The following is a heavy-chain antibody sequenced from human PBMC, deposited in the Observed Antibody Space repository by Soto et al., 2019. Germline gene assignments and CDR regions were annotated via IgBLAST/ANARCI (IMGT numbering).Heavy chain of an antibody. J-gene: IGHJ6*02. V-gene: IGHV1-69*13. Sequence: SVKVSCKASGGTFSSYAISWVRQAPGQGLEWMGGIIPIFGTANYAQKFQGRVTITADESTSTAYMELNSLRAEDTAVYYCVRDTQVLRYLGGVSPYYYGMDVWGQGTTVTAP. CDR3: VRDTQVLRYLGGVSPYYYGMDV. D-gene: IGHD3-3*01. CDR1: GGTFSSYA. CDR2: IIPIFGTA.